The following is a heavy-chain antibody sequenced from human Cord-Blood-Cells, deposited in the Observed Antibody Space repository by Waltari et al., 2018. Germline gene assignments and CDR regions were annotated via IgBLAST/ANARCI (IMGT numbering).Heavy chain of an antibody. CDR3: ARGGITIFGVVIMVWFDP. CDR2: MNPNSGNT. D-gene: IGHD3-3*01. Sequence: VRQATGQGFEWMGWMNPNSGNTGYAQKFQGRVTMTRNTSISTAYMELSSLRSEDTAVYYCARGGITIFGVVIMVWFDPWGQGTLVTVSS. J-gene: IGHJ5*02. V-gene: IGHV1-8*01.